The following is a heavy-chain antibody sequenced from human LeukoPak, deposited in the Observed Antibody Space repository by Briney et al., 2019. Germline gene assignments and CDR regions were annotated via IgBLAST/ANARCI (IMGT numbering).Heavy chain of an antibody. J-gene: IGHJ4*02. D-gene: IGHD1-26*01. Sequence: SVKVSCKASGGTFSSYAISWVRQAPGQALEWMGGIIPIFGTANYAQKFQGRVTITTDESTSTAYMELSSLRSEDTAVYYCATRITDSGSSHIDYWGQGTLVTVSS. V-gene: IGHV1-69*05. CDR3: ATRITDSGSSHIDY. CDR2: IIPIFGTA. CDR1: GGTFSSYA.